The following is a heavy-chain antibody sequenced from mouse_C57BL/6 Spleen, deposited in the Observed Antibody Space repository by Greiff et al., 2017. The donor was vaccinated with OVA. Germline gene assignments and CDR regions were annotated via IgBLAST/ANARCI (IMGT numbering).Heavy chain of an antibody. CDR2: ISSGSSTI. V-gene: IGHV5-17*01. Sequence: EVQLVESGGGLVKPGGSLKLSCAASGFTFSDYGMHWVRQAPEKGLEWVAYISSGSSTIYYADTVKGRFTISRDNAKNTLFLQMTSLRSEDTAMYYCARRLNYDYSYYAMDYWGQGTSVTVSS. J-gene: IGHJ4*01. CDR3: ARRLNYDYSYYAMDY. CDR1: GFTFSDYG. D-gene: IGHD2-4*01.